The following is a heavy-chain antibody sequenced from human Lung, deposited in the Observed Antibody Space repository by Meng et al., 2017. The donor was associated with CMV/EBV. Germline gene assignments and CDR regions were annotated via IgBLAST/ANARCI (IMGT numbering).Heavy chain of an antibody. V-gene: IGHV3-30*04. Sequence: SCAASGFTFSSDAMHWVRQAPGKGLEWVAVISYDGNNKYYGDSVKGRFTISRDNSRNTLYLQINSLRVEDTAVYYCSREIGYCSSLSCPPDLEYWGQGTXVTVSS. CDR1: GFTFSSDA. CDR3: SREIGYCSSLSCPPDLEY. J-gene: IGHJ4*02. D-gene: IGHD2-2*03. CDR2: ISYDGNNK.